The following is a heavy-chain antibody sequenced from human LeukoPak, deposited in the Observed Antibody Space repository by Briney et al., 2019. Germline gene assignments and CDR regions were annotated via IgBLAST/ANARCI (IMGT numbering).Heavy chain of an antibody. J-gene: IGHJ4*02. CDR1: GFTVSSNY. Sequence: GGSLGLSCVASGFTVSSNYMSWVRQAPGKGPEWLSVIYRGGTTYYAGSVKGRFTISRDDSKNTLYLQMNSLRAEDTAVYYCARDYYYDDSGQPVRLDYWGQGTLVTVSS. CDR3: ARDYYYDDSGQPVRLDY. CDR2: IYRGGTT. V-gene: IGHV3-66*01. D-gene: IGHD3-22*01.